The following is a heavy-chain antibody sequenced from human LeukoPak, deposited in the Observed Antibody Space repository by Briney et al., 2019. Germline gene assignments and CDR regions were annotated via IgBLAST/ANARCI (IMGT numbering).Heavy chain of an antibody. CDR2: IRYDGSNK. CDR3: AREGGGSYLFDY. J-gene: IGHJ4*02. CDR1: GFTFSSYG. D-gene: IGHD1-26*01. V-gene: IGHV3-30*02. Sequence: GGSLRLSCAASGFTFSSYGMHWVRQAPGKGLEWVAFIRYDGSNKYYADSVKGRFTISRDNSKNTLYLQMNSLRAEDTAVYYCAREGGGSYLFDYWGQGTLVTVSS.